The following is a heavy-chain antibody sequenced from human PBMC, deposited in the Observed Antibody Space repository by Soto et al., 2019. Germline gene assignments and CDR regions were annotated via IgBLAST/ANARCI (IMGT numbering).Heavy chain of an antibody. D-gene: IGHD4-17*01. CDR3: ARGGVYGDYDWYFDL. CDR1: GGSIKDNY. Sequence: QVQLQEAGPGMVRPSDTLSLTCAVSGGSIKDNYWNWIRQSPGTGLEWIGYIYHSGNTNYNPSLKGRVTLSLDTSNHQVSLTLNSVAAADTAVYYCARGGVYGDYDWYFDLCGHGTLVTVSS. J-gene: IGHJ2*01. V-gene: IGHV4-59*07. CDR2: IYHSGNT.